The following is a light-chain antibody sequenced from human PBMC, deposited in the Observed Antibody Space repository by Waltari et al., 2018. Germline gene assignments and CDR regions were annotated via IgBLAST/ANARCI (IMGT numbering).Light chain of an antibody. CDR2: KDT. V-gene: IGLV3-25*03. J-gene: IGLJ1*01. CDR3: QSADSSGAEGV. CDR1: AFPELY. Sequence: SYDLIQPPSVSVSPGQTARNTCSGDAFPELYAYWYQQKPGQAPVLLIYKDTERPSGIPARFSGSISGTTVTLTISGVQAEDEADYYCQSADSSGAEGVFGTGTKVTVL.